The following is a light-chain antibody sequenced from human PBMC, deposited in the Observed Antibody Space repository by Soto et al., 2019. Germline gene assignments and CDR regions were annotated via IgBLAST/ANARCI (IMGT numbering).Light chain of an antibody. Sequence: QSALTQPASVSGSPGQSITISCTGTSSDVGGYNYVSWYQQHPGKAPKLMIYDVSNRPSGVSNRFSGSKSGNTASLTISGLQAEDEADYYCSSYTSSSPWVFGGGTQLPVL. CDR2: DVS. V-gene: IGLV2-14*01. CDR1: SSDVGGYNY. J-gene: IGLJ3*02. CDR3: SSYTSSSPWV.